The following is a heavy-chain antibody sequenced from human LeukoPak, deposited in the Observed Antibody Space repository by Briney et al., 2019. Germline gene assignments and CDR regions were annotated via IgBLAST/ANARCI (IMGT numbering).Heavy chain of an antibody. J-gene: IGHJ4*02. V-gene: IGHV1-2*02. CDR2: INPNSGGT. CDR3: ASRSSTVAKFPFHY. Sequence: GASVKVSCKASGYTFTGYYMHWVRQAPGQGLEWMGWINPNSGGTNYAQKFQGRVTMTRDTSISTAYMELSRLRSDDTAVYYCASRSSTVAKFPFHYWGQGTLVTVSS. CDR1: GYTFTGYY. D-gene: IGHD4-17*01.